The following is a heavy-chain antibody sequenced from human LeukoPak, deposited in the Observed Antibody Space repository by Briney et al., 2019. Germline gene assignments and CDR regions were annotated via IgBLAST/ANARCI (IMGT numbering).Heavy chain of an antibody. D-gene: IGHD6-19*01. Sequence: SETLSLTCTVSGGSIGSNYWTWIRQPPGKGLEYIGYIYYTGGTNYNPSLKSRVTISVDTSKKQFSLKLTSVTAADTAVYFCGKYGNSGWVIHIWAQGPLLTVPS. J-gene: IGHJ4*02. CDR2: IYYTGGT. V-gene: IGHV4-59*08. CDR3: GKYGNSGWVIHI. CDR1: GGSIGSNY.